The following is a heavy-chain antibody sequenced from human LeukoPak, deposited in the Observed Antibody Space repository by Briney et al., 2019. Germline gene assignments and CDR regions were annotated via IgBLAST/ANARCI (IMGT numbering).Heavy chain of an antibody. D-gene: IGHD3-3*01. CDR3: AREGPYYDSWSGYSPYYYYMDV. Sequence: ASVKVSCKASGYTFTSYGISWVRQAPGQGLEWMGWISAYNGNTNYAQKLQGRVTMTTDTSTSTAYMELRSLRSDDTAVYYCAREGPYYDSWSGYSPYYYYMDVWGKGTTVTVSS. V-gene: IGHV1-18*01. CDR1: GYTFTSYG. CDR2: ISAYNGNT. J-gene: IGHJ6*03.